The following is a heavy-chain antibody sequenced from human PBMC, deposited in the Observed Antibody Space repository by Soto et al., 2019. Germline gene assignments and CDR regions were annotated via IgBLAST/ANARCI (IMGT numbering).Heavy chain of an antibody. Sequence: GSLRLSCAASGFTFSSYAMSWVRQAPGQGLEWVSAISGSGGSTYYADSVKGRFTISRDNSKNTLYLQMNSLRAEDTAVYYCAKGEYYGSGSSLYYYYGMDVWGQGTTVTVSS. CDR3: AKGEYYGSGSSLYYYYGMDV. CDR1: GFTFSSYA. D-gene: IGHD3-10*01. V-gene: IGHV3-23*01. J-gene: IGHJ6*02. CDR2: ISGSGGST.